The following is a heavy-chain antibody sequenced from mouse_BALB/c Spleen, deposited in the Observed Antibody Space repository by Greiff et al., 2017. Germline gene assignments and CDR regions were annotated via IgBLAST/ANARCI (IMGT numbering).Heavy chain of an antibody. CDR1: GYTFTSYW. D-gene: IGHD2-10*01. J-gene: IGHJ4*01. Sequence: QVQLKESGAELARPGASVKLSCKASGYTFTSYWMQWVKQRPGQGLEWIGAIYPGDGDTRYTQKFKGKATLTADKSSSTAYMQLSSLASEDSAVYYYARSLLFPYAMDYWGQGTSVTVSS. CDR3: ARSLLFPYAMDY. V-gene: IGHV1-87*01. CDR2: IYPGDGDT.